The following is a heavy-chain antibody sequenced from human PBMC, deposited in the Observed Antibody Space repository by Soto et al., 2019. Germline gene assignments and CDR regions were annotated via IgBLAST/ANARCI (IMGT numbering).Heavy chain of an antibody. CDR2: IYYSGST. CDR1: GGSISSSSYY. D-gene: IGHD6-6*01. CDR3: PRHRARNWFDP. Sequence: PSETLSLTCIVSGGSISSSSYYWGWIRQPPGKGLEWIGSIYYSGSTYYNPSLKSRVTISVDTSKNQFSLKLSSVTAADTAVFYGPRHRARNWFDPWGQGTLATVSS. V-gene: IGHV4-39*01. J-gene: IGHJ5*02.